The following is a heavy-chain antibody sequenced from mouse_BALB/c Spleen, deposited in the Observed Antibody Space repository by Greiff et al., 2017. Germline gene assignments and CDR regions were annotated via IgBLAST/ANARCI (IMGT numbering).Heavy chain of an antibody. Sequence: EVKLQESGAELVKPGASVKLSCTASGFNIKDTYMHWVKQRPEQGLEWIGRIDPANGNTKYDPKFQGKATITADTSSNTAYLQLSSLTSEDTAVYYCALTMITPYAMDYWGQGTSVTVSS. V-gene: IGHV14-3*02. CDR3: ALTMITPYAMDY. CDR1: GFNIKDTY. J-gene: IGHJ4*01. D-gene: IGHD2-4*01. CDR2: IDPANGNT.